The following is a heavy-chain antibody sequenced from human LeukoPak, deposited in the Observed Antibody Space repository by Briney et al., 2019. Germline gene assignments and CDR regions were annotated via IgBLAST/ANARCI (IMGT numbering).Heavy chain of an antibody. D-gene: IGHD2-15*01. V-gene: IGHV1-18*01. CDR3: VRDYFCSGGTCDDCFDP. J-gene: IGHJ5*02. CDR2: ISTYDHDT. CDR1: GYTFTNYG. Sequence: SVKVSCKASGYTFTNYGISWVRQAPGQGLEWMAWISTYDHDTNYAQKFRGRVTMTTDTSTSTAYMELRSLGSDDTAVYYCVRDYFCSGGTCDDCFDPWGQGTLVTVSS.